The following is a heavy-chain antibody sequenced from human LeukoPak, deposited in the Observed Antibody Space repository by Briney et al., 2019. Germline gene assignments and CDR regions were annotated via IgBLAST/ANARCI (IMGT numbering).Heavy chain of an antibody. D-gene: IGHD4-17*01. CDR3: AQYGDYLDY. V-gene: IGHV1-2*02. Sequence: ASVKVSCKASGYTFTCYYKHWVRQAPGQGHEWMGWINPNSGGTNYAQKFQGRVTMTRDTSISTAYMELSRLTSDDTAVYYCAQYGDYLDYWGQGTLVTVSS. J-gene: IGHJ4*02. CDR2: INPNSGGT. CDR1: GYTFTCYY.